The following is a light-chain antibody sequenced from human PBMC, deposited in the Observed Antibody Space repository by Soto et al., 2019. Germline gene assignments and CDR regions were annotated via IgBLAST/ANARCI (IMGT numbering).Light chain of an antibody. CDR2: DAS. CDR3: QQSHNYPRT. Sequence: DIQMTQSPSTLSASIGDRVTITCRASESIRTWLAWYQHKPGKAPKFLIYDASSLESGVPSRFSGSGSGTEFTLTISNLQPDDFAPYFCQQSHNYPRTFGQGTKVEIK. V-gene: IGKV1-5*01. J-gene: IGKJ1*01. CDR1: ESIRTW.